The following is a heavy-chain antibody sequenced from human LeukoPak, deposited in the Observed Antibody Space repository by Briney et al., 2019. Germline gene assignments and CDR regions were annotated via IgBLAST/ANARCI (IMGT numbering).Heavy chain of an antibody. J-gene: IGHJ4*02. CDR1: GYTFTSYG. CDR3: ARSRPYNWNYFFDY. CDR2: ISAYNGNT. V-gene: IGHV1-18*01. D-gene: IGHD1-7*01. Sequence: ASVKVSCKASGYTFTSYGISWVRQAPGQGREWMGWISAYNGNTNYAQKLQGRVTMTTDTSTSTAYMELRSLRSDDTAVYYCARSRPYNWNYFFDYWGQGTLVTVSS.